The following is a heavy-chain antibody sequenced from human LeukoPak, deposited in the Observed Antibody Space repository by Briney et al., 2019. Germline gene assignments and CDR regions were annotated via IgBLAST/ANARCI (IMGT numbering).Heavy chain of an antibody. CDR3: VSIGLGFDY. V-gene: IGHV4-38-2*01. CDR2: IYHSGST. Sequence: KPSETLSLTCAVSGYSISGGYYWGWIRPPPGKGLEWIGSIYHSGSTYYNPSLKSRVPISVDTSKNQFSLKLSSVTAADTAVYYCVSIGLGFDYWGQGTLVTVSS. CDR1: GYSISGGYY. J-gene: IGHJ4*02. D-gene: IGHD3-3*02.